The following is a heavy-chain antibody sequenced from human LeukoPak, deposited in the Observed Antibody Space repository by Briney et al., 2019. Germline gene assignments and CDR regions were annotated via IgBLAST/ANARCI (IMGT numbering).Heavy chain of an antibody. CDR3: ARGVEFGDYVDY. CDR1: GDSISSGGYF. V-gene: IGHV4-31*03. J-gene: IGHJ4*02. D-gene: IGHD3-10*01. CDR2: IYNSGST. Sequence: SETLSLTCTVSGDSISSGGYFWNWIRQHPVKGLEWIGNIYNSGSTNYNPSLISRLTISLDTSKNQFSLRLSSVTAADTAVYYRARGVEFGDYVDYWGQGTLVTVSS.